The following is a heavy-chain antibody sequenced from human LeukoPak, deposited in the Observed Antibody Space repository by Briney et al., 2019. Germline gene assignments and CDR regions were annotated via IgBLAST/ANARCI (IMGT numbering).Heavy chain of an antibody. CDR2: ISGSGGST. CDR1: GFTFSSYA. J-gene: IGHJ3*02. Sequence: PGGSLRLSCAASGFTFSSYAMSWVRQAPGKGLEWVSAISGSGGSTYYADSVKRRCTISRDNSKNTLYLQMNSLRAEDTAVYYCARRLPSRHGDRRDAFDIWGQGTMVTVSS. V-gene: IGHV3-23*01. D-gene: IGHD4-17*01. CDR3: ARRLPSRHGDRRDAFDI.